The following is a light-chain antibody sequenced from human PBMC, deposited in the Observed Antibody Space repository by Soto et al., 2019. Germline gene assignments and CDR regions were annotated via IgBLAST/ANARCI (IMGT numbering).Light chain of an antibody. CDR2: GAS. CDR1: QSVSSN. CDR3: QQYNNWPRT. Sequence: EIVMTQSPATLSVSPGERATVSCRASQSVSSNLAWYQQKPGQAPRLLIYGASTRATGIPARFSGSGSGTEFTLTSGSLQSEDFAVYYCQQYNNWPRTFGQGNKLEIK. V-gene: IGKV3-15*01. J-gene: IGKJ2*01.